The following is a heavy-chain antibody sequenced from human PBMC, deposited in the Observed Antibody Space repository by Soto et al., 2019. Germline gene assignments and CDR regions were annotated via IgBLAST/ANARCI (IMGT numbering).Heavy chain of an antibody. CDR1: GFTVSSNY. V-gene: IGHV3-53*01. J-gene: IGHJ6*02. D-gene: IGHD3-10*01. CDR3: ARGSITMVRGVTRPRYYYYGMDV. Sequence: GGSLRLSCAASGFTVSSNYMSWVRQAPGKGLEWVSVIYSGGSTYYADSVKGRFTISRDNSKNTLYLQMNSLRAEDKAVYYCARGSITMVRGVTRPRYYYYGMDVWGQGTTVTVSS. CDR2: IYSGGST.